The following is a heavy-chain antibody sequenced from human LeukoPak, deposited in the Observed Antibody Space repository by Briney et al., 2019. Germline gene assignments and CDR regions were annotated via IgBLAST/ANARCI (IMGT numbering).Heavy chain of an antibody. CDR2: IKQDGSEK. J-gene: IGHJ6*02. Sequence: GGSLRLSCAASGFTFSSYWMSWVRQAPGKGLEWVANIKQDGSEKYYVDSVKGRFTISRDNAKNSLYLQMNSLRAEDTAVYYCATDHHGHYYYYGMAVWAQGPTVTASS. V-gene: IGHV3-7*03. CDR1: GFTFSSYW. D-gene: IGHD1-14*01. CDR3: ATDHHGHYYYYGMAV.